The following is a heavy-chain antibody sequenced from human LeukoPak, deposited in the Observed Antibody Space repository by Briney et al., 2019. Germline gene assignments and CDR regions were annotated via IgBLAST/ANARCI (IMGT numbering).Heavy chain of an antibody. CDR2: IYYSGST. V-gene: IGHV4-59*01. CDR3: ARAPGYYYDSSGYSEFDY. D-gene: IGHD3-22*01. J-gene: IGHJ4*02. CDR1: GGSISSYY. Sequence: SETLSLTCTVSGGSISSYYCSWIRQPPGKGLEWIGYIYYSGSTNYNPSLKSRVTISVDTSKNQFSLKLSSVTAADTAVYYCARAPGYYYDSSGYSEFDYWGQGTLVTVSS.